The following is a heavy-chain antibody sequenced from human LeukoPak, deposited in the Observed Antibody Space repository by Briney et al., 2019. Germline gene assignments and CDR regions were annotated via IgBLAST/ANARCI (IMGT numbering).Heavy chain of an antibody. CDR3: ARHVSAFWSGYYPSYFDY. J-gene: IGHJ4*02. CDR1: GGSISSSSSS. D-gene: IGHD3-3*01. Sequence: SGTMSLTCTVSGGSISSSSSSWGWIRQPPGKGLEWIGSFYYSGGSYYNPSLKSRVTISVDTSKNQFSLKLTSVTAADTAVYYCARHVSAFWSGYYPSYFDYWGQGTLVTVSS. CDR2: FYYSGGS. V-gene: IGHV4-39*01.